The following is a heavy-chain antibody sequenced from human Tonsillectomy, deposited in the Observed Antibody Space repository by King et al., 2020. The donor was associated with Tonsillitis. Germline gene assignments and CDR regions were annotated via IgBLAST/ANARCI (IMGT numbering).Heavy chain of an antibody. D-gene: IGHD1-1*01. CDR3: TSRALTTARGMDV. V-gene: IGHV3-73*01. Sequence: VQLVESGGGLVQPGGSLKLSCAASGFTFSGSAMHWVRQASGKGLEWIGRIGSKANTYATVYAASVKGRFTISRDDSKNTAYLQMNSLKTEDTAVYYCTSRALTTARGMDVWGQGTTVTVSS. J-gene: IGHJ6*02. CDR2: IGSKANTYAT. CDR1: GFTFSGSA.